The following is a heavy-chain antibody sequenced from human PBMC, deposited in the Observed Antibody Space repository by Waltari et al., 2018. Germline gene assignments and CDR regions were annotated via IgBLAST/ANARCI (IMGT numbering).Heavy chain of an antibody. J-gene: IGHJ4*02. Sequence: QVQLVESGGGVVQPGGSLRLSCAASGFSLSSYAIYWVRQAPGKGLEWVLLISFDGSNKNHADSVRGRFTISRDSSKVYLEMNSLRPEDTAIYYCARGPGGYSGFFDYWGQGILVTVSS. CDR2: ISFDGSNK. V-gene: IGHV3-30*03. CDR3: ARGPGGYSGFFDY. CDR1: GFSLSSYA. D-gene: IGHD5-12*01.